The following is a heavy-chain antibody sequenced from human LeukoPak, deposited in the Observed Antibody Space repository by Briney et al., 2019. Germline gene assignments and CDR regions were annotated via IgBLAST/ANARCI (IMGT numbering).Heavy chain of an antibody. D-gene: IGHD3-3*01. J-gene: IGHJ4*02. CDR1: GFTFSSSA. CDR3: AKSFDFSNGHSPILTPFDS. CDR2: ISARGIST. V-gene: IGHV3-23*01. Sequence: PGGSLTLSCPASGFTFSSSAMSWVRQAPGKGLEWVSSISARGISTYYADSVNGRFTISRDNSKSTLYLQMNSLRGDDIGVYYCAKSFDFSNGHSPILTPFDSWGQGTLVSVSS.